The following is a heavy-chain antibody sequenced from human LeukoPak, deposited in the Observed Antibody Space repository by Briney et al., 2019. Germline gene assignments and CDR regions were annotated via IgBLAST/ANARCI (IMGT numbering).Heavy chain of an antibody. CDR1: GFTFSSYW. D-gene: IGHD6-19*01. Sequence: GGSLRLSCAASGFTFSSYWMSWVRQAPGKGLEWVANIKQDGSEKYYVDSVKGRFTISRGNAKNSLYLQMNSLRAEDTAVYYCARYVSSGWYNYYYYYMDVWGKGTTVTVSS. J-gene: IGHJ6*03. CDR2: IKQDGSEK. V-gene: IGHV3-7*01. CDR3: ARYVSSGWYNYYYYYMDV.